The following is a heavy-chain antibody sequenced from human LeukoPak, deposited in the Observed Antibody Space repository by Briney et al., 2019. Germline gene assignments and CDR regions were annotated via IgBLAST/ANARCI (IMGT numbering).Heavy chain of an antibody. J-gene: IGHJ3*02. CDR3: ARSSYYYDSSGQGAFDI. CDR2: ISSGSSYI. CDR1: GFTFVNYR. V-gene: IGHV3-21*01. D-gene: IGHD3-22*01. Sequence: GGSLRLSCAASGFTFVNYRMNWVRQAPGKGLEWVASISSGSSYIYYADSVKGRFTISRDNAKNSLYLQMNSLRAADTAVYYCARSSYYYDSSGQGAFDIWGQGTMVTVSS.